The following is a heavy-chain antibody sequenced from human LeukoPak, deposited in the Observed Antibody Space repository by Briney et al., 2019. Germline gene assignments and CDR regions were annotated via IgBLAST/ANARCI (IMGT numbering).Heavy chain of an antibody. CDR1: GYTFTSYD. V-gene: IGHV1-8*01. D-gene: IGHD3-3*01. CDR2: MNPNSGNT. J-gene: IGHJ6*02. CDR3: ARVRITIFGVVIYGMDV. Sequence: ASVKVSCKASGYTFTSYDINWVRQATGQGLEWMGWMNPNSGNTGYAQKFQGRVTMTRNASISPAYMELSSLRSEDTAVYYCARVRITIFGVVIYGMDVWGQGTTVTVSS.